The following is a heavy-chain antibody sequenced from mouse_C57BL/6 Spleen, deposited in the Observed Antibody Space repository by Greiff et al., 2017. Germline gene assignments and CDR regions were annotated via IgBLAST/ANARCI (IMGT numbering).Heavy chain of an antibody. J-gene: IGHJ3*01. CDR3: AGIYYGKEAWFAY. CDR1: GYTFTDYY. D-gene: IGHD2-1*01. Sequence: EVQLQQSGPELVKPGASVKISCKASGYTFTDYYMNWVKQSHGKSLEWIGDINPNNGGTSYNQKFKGKATLTVDKSSSTAYMELRSLTSEDSAVYYCAGIYYGKEAWFAYWGQGTLVTVSA. CDR2: INPNNGGT. V-gene: IGHV1-26*01.